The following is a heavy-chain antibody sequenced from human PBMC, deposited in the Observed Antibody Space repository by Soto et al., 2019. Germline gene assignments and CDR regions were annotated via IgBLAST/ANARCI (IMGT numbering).Heavy chain of an antibody. D-gene: IGHD1-26*01. V-gene: IGHV4-59*01. J-gene: IGHJ4*02. Sequence: SETLSLSCTISWRSSGVYDSSWIRQSPGQGLEWIGYIYDSGSPYYNPSLKTRVTISADTSKNQISLKLTSATAADTAVYFFARGVGASPPRYWGRGTLVTVS. CDR2: IYDSGSP. CDR3: ARGVGASPPRY. CDR1: WRSSGVYD.